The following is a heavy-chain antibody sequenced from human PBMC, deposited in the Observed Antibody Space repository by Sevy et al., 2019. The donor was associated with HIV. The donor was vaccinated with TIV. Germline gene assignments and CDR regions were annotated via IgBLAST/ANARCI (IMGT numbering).Heavy chain of an antibody. CDR2: INGRGGST. J-gene: IGHJ4*02. D-gene: IGHD6-13*01. CDR1: GYSFSSYA. Sequence: GGSLRLSCVVSGYSFSSYAISWVRQAPGKGLGWVSTINGRGGSTYYADSVKGRFTIPRDNPKNTLYLQMINLRVDDTAIYYCARPSPRIAAAASAFYDNWGQGTLVTVSS. V-gene: IGHV3-23*01. CDR3: ARPSPRIAAAASAFYDN.